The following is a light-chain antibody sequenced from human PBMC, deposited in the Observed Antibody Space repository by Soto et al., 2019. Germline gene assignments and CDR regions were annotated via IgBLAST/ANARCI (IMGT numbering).Light chain of an antibody. CDR2: DAS. J-gene: IGKJ4*01. V-gene: IGKV1-33*01. CDR3: QQYNSMLS. Sequence: DIQMTQSPSSLSASVGDRVTIACRSSHDVSRNLNWFQQKPGEAPKLLIYDASNLERCVPPWFSGSGSGTDFTLTISMLQSEDVSTCYCQQYNSMLSFGGGTEVEIK. CDR1: HDVSRN.